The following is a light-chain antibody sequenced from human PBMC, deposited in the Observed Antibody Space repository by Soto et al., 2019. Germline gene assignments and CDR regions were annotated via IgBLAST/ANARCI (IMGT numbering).Light chain of an antibody. CDR2: GAS. CDR1: QSVSSN. Sequence: EIVMTQSPATLSVTTGERATLSCRASQSVSSNLAWYQQKPGQAPRLLIYGASTRATGIPARFSGSGSGTEFTLTISSLQSVDFAVYYCQQYDNWLTWTFGQGTKVEIK. J-gene: IGKJ1*01. CDR3: QQYDNWLTWT. V-gene: IGKV3-15*01.